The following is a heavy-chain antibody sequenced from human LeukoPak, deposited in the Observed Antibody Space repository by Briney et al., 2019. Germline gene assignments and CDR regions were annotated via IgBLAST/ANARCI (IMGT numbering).Heavy chain of an antibody. D-gene: IGHD2-8*01. Sequence: GGSLRLSCAASGFTFSSFGMHWVRQAPGKGLEWVSHIPYDESNKYYADSVKGRFTISRDTSKNTLFLQMNSLRAEDTAVYYCAKDLGVPEDYWGQGTLVTVSS. V-gene: IGHV3-30*02. CDR2: IPYDESNK. J-gene: IGHJ4*02. CDR1: GFTFSSFG. CDR3: AKDLGVPEDY.